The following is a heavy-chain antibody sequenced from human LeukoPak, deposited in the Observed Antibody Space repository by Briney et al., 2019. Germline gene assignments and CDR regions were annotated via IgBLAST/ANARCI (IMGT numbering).Heavy chain of an antibody. D-gene: IGHD6-13*01. CDR2: INPNSGGT. V-gene: IGHV1-2*02. J-gene: IGHJ6*03. CDR3: ARGPSWQQLVTLVSGYYYYMDV. Sequence: ASVKVSCKASGYTFTGYYLHWVRQAPGQGLEWMGWINPNSGGTNYVQKFQGRVTVTRDTSISTASMELSRLGSDDTAVYYCARGPSWQQLVTLVSGYYYYMDVWGKGTTVTVSS. CDR1: GYTFTGYY.